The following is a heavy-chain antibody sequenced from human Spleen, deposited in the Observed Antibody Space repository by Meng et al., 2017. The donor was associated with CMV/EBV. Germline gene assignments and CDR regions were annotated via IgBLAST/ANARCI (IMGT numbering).Heavy chain of an antibody. J-gene: IGHJ4*02. V-gene: IGHV1-24*01. CDR2: FDPVDGET. Sequence: ASVNVSCKVSGYTLTELSMQWVLQAPGKGLEWMGGFDPVDGETIYAQKFQGRVTMIEDTSTNTAYMELSNLRSEDTAVYFCARDLGNSSGYLRYFDVWGQGTLVTVSS. D-gene: IGHD3-22*01. CDR1: GYTLTELS. CDR3: ARDLGNSSGYLRYFDV.